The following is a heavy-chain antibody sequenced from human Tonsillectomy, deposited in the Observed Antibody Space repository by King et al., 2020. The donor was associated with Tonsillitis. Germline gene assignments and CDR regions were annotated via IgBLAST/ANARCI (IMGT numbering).Heavy chain of an antibody. D-gene: IGHD4-11*01. V-gene: IGHV4-59*01. CDR2: IYYSGSI. CDR1: GGSISSYY. Sequence: QLQESGPGLVKPSETLSLTCTVSGGSISSYYWSWIRQPPGKGLEWIGYIYYSGSINYNPSLKSRVTISVDTSKNQFSLKLSSVTAADTAVYYCARGPTVTTFGYYYYGMDVWGQGTTVTVSS. CDR3: ARGPTVTTFGYYYYGMDV. J-gene: IGHJ6*02.